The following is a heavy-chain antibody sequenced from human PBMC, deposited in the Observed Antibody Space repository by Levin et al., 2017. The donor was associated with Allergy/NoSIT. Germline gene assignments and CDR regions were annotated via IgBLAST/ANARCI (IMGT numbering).Heavy chain of an antibody. Sequence: GESLKISCAASGFIVSDSYMSWIRQAPGKGLEWVSYISRGNSYTNYLDPVTGRSTLSRDNAKNSLYLQMNSLRAEDTAIYYCARGRVPNDYWGQGTLVTVSS. CDR3: ARGRVPNDY. J-gene: IGHJ4*02. CDR1: GFIVSDSY. D-gene: IGHD3-10*01. CDR2: ISRGNSYT. V-gene: IGHV3-11*05.